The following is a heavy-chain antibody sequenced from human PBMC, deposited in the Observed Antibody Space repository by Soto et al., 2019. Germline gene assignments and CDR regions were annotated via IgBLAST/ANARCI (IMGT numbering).Heavy chain of an antibody. Sequence: GGSLRLSCAASGFTFSSYGMHWVRQAPGKGLEWVAVISYDGSNKYYADSVKGRFTISRDNSKNTLYLQMNSLRAEDTAVYYCARSGSHHSFDYWGQGTLVTVSS. J-gene: IGHJ4*02. V-gene: IGHV3-30*03. CDR2: ISYDGSNK. CDR3: ARSGSHHSFDY. D-gene: IGHD1-26*01. CDR1: GFTFSSYG.